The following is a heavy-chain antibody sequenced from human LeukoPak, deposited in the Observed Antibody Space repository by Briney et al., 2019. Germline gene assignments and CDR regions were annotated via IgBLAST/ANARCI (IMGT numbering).Heavy chain of an antibody. D-gene: IGHD6-6*01. CDR1: GGSISSYY. CDR3: ARDRYSSSSGYNWFDP. J-gene: IGHJ5*02. Sequence: PSETLSLTCTVSGGSISSYYWSWIRQPPGKGLEWIGYIYYSGSTNYNPSLKSRVTISVDTSKNQFSLKLSSVTAADTAVYYCARDRYSSSSGYNWFDPWGQGTLVTVSS. V-gene: IGHV4-59*01. CDR2: IYYSGST.